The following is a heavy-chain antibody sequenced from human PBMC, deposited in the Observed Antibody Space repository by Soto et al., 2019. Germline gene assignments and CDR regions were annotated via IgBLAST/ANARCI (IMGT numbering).Heavy chain of an antibody. CDR3: ARDLGGSNWFDP. CDR1: GGSISSSAYC. Sequence: SETLSLTCTVSGGSISSSAYCWSWIRQPPGKGLEWIGYIYYSGSTYHNPSLKSRVTISVDTSKNQFSLKLSSVTAADTAVYYCARDLGGSNWFDPWGQGTLVTVS. D-gene: IGHD3-16*01. J-gene: IGHJ5*02. V-gene: IGHV4-30-4*01. CDR2: IYYSGST.